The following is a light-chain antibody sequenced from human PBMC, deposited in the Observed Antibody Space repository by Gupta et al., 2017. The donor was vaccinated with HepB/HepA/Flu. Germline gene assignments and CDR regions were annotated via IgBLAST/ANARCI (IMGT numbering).Light chain of an antibody. CDR2: DVT. V-gene: IGLV2-14*03. CDR1: SSDIGFYNY. Sequence: SALTQPASVSGSPGPSLTISCTGTSSDIGFYNYVSWYQQHPGKAPKLMIYDVTKRPAGVSDRFSGSKAGNTASLTISGLQAEDEADYYCSSYTTSSTPVFGGGTKLTVL. CDR3: SSYTTSSTPV. J-gene: IGLJ3*02.